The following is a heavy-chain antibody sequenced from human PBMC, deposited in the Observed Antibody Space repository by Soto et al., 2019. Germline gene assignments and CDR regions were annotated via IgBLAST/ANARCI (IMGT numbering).Heavy chain of an antibody. V-gene: IGHV3-15*07. J-gene: IGHJ4*01. Sequence: PGGSLRLSCAASGLTFTRAWINWVRQAPGKGLEWVGRIKSKIDGGTTDFAAPVKGRFAISRDDSRDIVYLQMDNLKIEDTAVYYCTTPPHFTATLVGFDYWGLEPRVTVP. CDR1: GLTFTRAW. CDR3: TTPPHFTATLVGFDY. CDR2: IKSKIDGGTT. D-gene: IGHD2-21*02.